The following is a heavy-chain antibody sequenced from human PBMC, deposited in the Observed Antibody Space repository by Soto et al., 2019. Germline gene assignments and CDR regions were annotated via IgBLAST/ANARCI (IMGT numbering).Heavy chain of an antibody. Sequence: QITLKESGPTLVKTTQTLTLTCTFSGFSITTSGVGVGWIRQPPGKALEWLALIYWDDDKRYSPSLESRLTITKDTSKNQVVLTMTNMDPVDTGTYYCAHRESDREAYWGQGTLVTVSS. V-gene: IGHV2-5*02. CDR1: GFSITTSGVG. CDR3: AHRESDREAY. CDR2: IYWDDDK. J-gene: IGHJ4*02. D-gene: IGHD3-10*01.